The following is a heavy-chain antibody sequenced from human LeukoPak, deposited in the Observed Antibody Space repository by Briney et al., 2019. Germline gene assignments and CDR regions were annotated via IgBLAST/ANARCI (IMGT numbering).Heavy chain of an antibody. V-gene: IGHV4-4*07. CDR3: ARGKVATSYFDY. Sequence: SETLSLTYTVSGGSINSYYWSWIRQPAGKELEWIGRVYSSGSANYNPSLESRVTMSVDTSKNQFSLKLTSVTAADTAMYFCARGKVATSYFDYWGQGTLVTVSS. J-gene: IGHJ4*02. D-gene: IGHD5-12*01. CDR2: VYSSGSA. CDR1: GGSINSYY.